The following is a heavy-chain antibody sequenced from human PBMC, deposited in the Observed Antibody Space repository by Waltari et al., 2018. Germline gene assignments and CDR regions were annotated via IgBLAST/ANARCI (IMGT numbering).Heavy chain of an antibody. V-gene: IGHV1-69*10. J-gene: IGHJ3*02. D-gene: IGHD6-13*01. Sequence: QVQLVQSGAEVKKPGSSVKVSCKASGGTFSSYAISWVRQAPGQGLEWMGGIIPILGIANYAQKFQGRVTITADKSTSTAYMELSSLRSEDTAVYYCVRDRIAAAGFDAFDIWGQGTMVTVSS. CDR2: IIPILGIA. CDR1: GGTFSSYA. CDR3: VRDRIAAAGFDAFDI.